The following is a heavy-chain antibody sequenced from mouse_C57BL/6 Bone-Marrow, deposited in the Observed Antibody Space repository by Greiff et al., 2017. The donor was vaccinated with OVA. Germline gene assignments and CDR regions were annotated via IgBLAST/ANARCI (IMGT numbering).Heavy chain of an antibody. CDR3: SRSGGKNVVVDY. V-gene: IGHV1-84*01. CDR1: GYTFTDYY. CDR2: IYPGSGNT. D-gene: IGHD4-1*01. J-gene: IGHJ2*01. Sequence: QVQLKESGPELVKPGASVKISCKASGYTFTDYYINWVKQRPGQGLEWIGLIYPGSGNTKYNEKFKGKATLTVAPSSSPAYMQLSSLTSEDSAVYFCSRSGGKNVVVDYWGQGTTLTVSS.